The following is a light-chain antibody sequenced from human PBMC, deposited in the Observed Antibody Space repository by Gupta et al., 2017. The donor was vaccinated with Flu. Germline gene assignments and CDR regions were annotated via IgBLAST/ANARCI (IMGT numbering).Light chain of an antibody. Sequence: QSVLTQPPSASATPGQRVTISCSGSSSNIGRNFVYWYQQFPGTAPKLLIYRNDQRPSGVPARFSGSKSGTSASLAISGLRPDDDADYYCATWDDSLGGLVFGGGTTLSVL. V-gene: IGLV1-47*01. CDR3: ATWDDSLGGLV. J-gene: IGLJ3*02. CDR1: SSNIGRNF. CDR2: RND.